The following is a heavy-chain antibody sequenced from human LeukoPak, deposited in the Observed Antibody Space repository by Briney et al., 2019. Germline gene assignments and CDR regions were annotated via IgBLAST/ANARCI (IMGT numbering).Heavy chain of an antibody. D-gene: IGHD2-2*01. CDR2: IYSDGST. Sequence: GGSLRLSCAASGFSVKSNYMSWVRQAPGKGLEWVSVIYSDGSTYYADSVKGRFTISRDNSKNTLYLQMNSLRAEDTAVYYCARVARVFYQLPGWLDYWGQGTLVTASS. V-gene: IGHV3-53*01. J-gene: IGHJ4*02. CDR3: ARVARVFYQLPGWLDY. CDR1: GFSVKSNY.